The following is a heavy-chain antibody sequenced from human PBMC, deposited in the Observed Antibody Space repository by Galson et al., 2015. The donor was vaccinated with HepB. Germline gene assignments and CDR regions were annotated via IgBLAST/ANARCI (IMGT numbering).Heavy chain of an antibody. CDR1: GVTFSTYA. V-gene: IGHV3-23*01. Sequence: SLRLSCAGTGVTFSTYALSWVRQAPGKGPEWVAVVTGNCGYTAYTESMKGRFTNSRDNSKNTLYLQMNRLSADDTAVYYCAKDGLQWHDQWGQGTLVTVSS. D-gene: IGHD6-19*01. J-gene: IGHJ4*02. CDR2: VTGNCGYT. CDR3: AKDGLQWHDQ.